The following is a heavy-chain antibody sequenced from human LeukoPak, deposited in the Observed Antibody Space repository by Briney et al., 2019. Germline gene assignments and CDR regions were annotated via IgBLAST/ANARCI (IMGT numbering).Heavy chain of an antibody. Sequence: SVKVSCKASGGTFSSYAISWVRQAPGQGLEWMGRIIPILGIANYAQKFQGRVTITADKSTSTAFMELSSLRSEDTAVYYCARGDGYNLYYYYGMDVWGQGTTVTVSS. D-gene: IGHD5-24*01. V-gene: IGHV1-69*04. CDR1: GGTFSSYA. CDR2: IIPILGIA. CDR3: ARGDGYNLYYYYGMDV. J-gene: IGHJ6*02.